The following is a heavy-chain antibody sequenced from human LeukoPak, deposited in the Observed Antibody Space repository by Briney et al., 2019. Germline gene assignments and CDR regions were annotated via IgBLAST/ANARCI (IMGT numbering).Heavy chain of an antibody. Sequence: GGSLRLSCAASGFTFSTYWMHWARQAPGKGLVWVSRIHSGGNYTGYADSVKGRFTISRDNAKNTLYLQMSSLRAEDTAVYYCARDRSRYCSGGSCSRFDYWGQGTLVTVSS. CDR2: IHSGGNYT. J-gene: IGHJ4*02. D-gene: IGHD2-15*01. V-gene: IGHV3-74*01. CDR1: GFTFSTYW. CDR3: ARDRSRYCSGGSCSRFDY.